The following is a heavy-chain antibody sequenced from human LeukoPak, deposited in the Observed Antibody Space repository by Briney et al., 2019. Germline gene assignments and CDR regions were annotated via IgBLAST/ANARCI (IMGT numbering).Heavy chain of an antibody. V-gene: IGHV3-21*01. CDR2: ISSSSSYI. J-gene: IGHJ5*02. D-gene: IGHD3-9*01. CDR3: ARVLVEDLRYFDWSMFDP. CDR1: GFTFSSYS. Sequence: GSLRLSCAASGFTFSSYSMNWVRQAPGKGLEWVSSISSSSSYIYYADSVKGRFTISRDNAKNSLYLQMNSLRAEDTAVYYCARVLVEDLRYFDWSMFDPWGQGTLVTVSS.